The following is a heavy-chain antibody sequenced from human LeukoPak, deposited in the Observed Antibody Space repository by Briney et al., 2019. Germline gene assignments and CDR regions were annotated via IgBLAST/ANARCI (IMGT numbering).Heavy chain of an antibody. V-gene: IGHV4-4*07. Sequence: SETLSLTCTVSGGSISSYYWSWIRQPAGKGLEWIGRIYTSGSTNYNPSLKSRVTMSVDTSKNQFSLKLSSVTAADTAVYYCARGNLGYCSSTSCSYYYYYGMDVWGQGTTVTVSS. CDR2: IYTSGST. CDR3: ARGNLGYCSSTSCSYYYYYGMDV. D-gene: IGHD2-2*01. J-gene: IGHJ6*02. CDR1: GGSISSYY.